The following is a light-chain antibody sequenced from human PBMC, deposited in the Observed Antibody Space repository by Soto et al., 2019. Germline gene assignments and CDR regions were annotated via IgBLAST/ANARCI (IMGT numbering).Light chain of an antibody. Sequence: EIVMTQSPATLSVSPGETATLSCRASQSVSYNLAWYQQKPGQGPRLLIYGAFTRATGIPARFSGSGSGTEFTLTISSQQSEDFAVYYCQQYKNWPPLTFGGGTKVEIK. CDR3: QQYKNWPPLT. J-gene: IGKJ4*01. V-gene: IGKV3-15*01. CDR2: GAF. CDR1: QSVSYN.